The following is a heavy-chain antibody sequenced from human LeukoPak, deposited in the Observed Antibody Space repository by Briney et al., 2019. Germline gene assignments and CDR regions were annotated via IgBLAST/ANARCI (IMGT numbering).Heavy chain of an antibody. D-gene: IGHD3-22*01. CDR3: ARDSGYHDSSGYYRRFDY. V-gene: IGHV1-69*05. CDR2: IIPIFGTA. CDR1: GGTFSSYA. Sequence: SVKVSCKSSGGTFSSYAISWVRQAPGQGLEWMGRIIPIFGTANYAQKFQGRVTITTDESTSTAYMELSSLRSEDTAVYYCARDSGYHDSSGYYRRFDYWGQGTLVTVSS. J-gene: IGHJ4*02.